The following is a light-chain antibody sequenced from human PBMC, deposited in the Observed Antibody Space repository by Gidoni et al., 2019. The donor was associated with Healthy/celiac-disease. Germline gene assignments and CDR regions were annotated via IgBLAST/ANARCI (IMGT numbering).Light chain of an antibody. V-gene: IGKV1-39*01. CDR2: AAS. J-gene: IGKJ2*04. CDR1: QSISSY. Sequence: VGDRVTITCRASQSISSYLNWYQQKPGKAPKLLIYAASSLQSGVPSRFSGSGSGTDFTLTISSLQPEDFATYYCQQSYSTPMCSFGQGTKLEIK. CDR3: QQSYSTPMCS.